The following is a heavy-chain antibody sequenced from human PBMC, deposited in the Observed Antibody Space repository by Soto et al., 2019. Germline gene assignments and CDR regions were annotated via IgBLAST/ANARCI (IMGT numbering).Heavy chain of an antibody. CDR1: GGSFSGYY. CDR2: INHSGST. Sequence: SETLSLTCAVYGGSFSGYYWSWIRQPPGKGLEWIGEINHSGSTNYNPSLKSRVTISVDTSKNQFSLKLSSVTAADTAVYYCARSYYYDSSGSPSIDYWRQGTLVTVSS. J-gene: IGHJ4*02. V-gene: IGHV4-34*01. D-gene: IGHD3-22*01. CDR3: ARSYYYDSSGSPSIDY.